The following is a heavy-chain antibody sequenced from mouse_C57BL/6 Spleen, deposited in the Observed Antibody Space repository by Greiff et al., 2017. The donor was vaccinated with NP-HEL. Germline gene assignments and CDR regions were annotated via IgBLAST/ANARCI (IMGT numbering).Heavy chain of an antibody. V-gene: IGHV1-26*01. D-gene: IGHD1-1*01. J-gene: IGHJ4*01. CDR1: GYTFTDYY. CDR2: INPNNGGT. Sequence: VQLQQSGPELVKPGASVKISCKASGYTFTDYYMNWVKQSHGKSLEWIGDINPNNGGTSYNQKFKGKATLTVDKSSSTAYMELRSLTSEDSAVYYCARWGYGSSYVRDYWGKGTSVTVSS. CDR3: ARWGYGSSYVRDY.